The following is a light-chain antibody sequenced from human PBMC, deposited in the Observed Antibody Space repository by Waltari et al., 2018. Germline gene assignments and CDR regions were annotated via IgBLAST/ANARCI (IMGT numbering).Light chain of an antibody. Sequence: QSALTQPASVSGSPGQSITISCLRIRSDVGNNNSVSCYQQHPGKAPNLLIYEVSNRPSGVSNRFSGSKSGNTASLTISGLQAEDEADYYCISYTSSNTVLFGGGTKLSVL. V-gene: IGLV2-14*01. CDR2: EVS. J-gene: IGLJ2*01. CDR1: RSDVGNNNS. CDR3: ISYTSSNTVL.